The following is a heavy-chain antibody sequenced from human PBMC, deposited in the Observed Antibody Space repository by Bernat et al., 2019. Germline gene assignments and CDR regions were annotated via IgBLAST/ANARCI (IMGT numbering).Heavy chain of an antibody. CDR1: GYTLTELS. CDR3: ATDGGAADGTFQYYYYYMDV. CDR2: FDPEDGET. D-gene: IGHD6-13*01. V-gene: IGHV1-24*01. Sequence: QVQLVQSGAEVKKPGASVKVSCKVSGYTLTELSMHWVRQAPGKGLEWMGGFDPEDGETIYAQKFQGRVTMTEDTSTDTAYMELSSLRSEDTAVYYCATDGGAADGTFQYYYYYMDVWGKGTTVTVSS. J-gene: IGHJ6*03.